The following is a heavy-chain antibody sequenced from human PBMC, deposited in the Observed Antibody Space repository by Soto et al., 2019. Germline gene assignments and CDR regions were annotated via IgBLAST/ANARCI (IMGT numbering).Heavy chain of an antibody. CDR2: VYHNGGA. CDR3: GRVVEGATRHTDPDS. D-gene: IGHD2-21*01. Sequence: DTLSLTCTVSGVSIHNSHSFWAWIRQPPGKGLQFIASVYHNGGAHYNSSLKSRVTISVDTANNQVSLRMRSLTAADTAFYYCGRVVEGATRHTDPDSWGQGILVTV. V-gene: IGHV4-39*01. J-gene: IGHJ5*01. CDR1: GVSIHNSHSF.